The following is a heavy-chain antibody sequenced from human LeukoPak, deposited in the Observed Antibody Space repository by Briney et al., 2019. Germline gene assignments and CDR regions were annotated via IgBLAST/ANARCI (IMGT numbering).Heavy chain of an antibody. CDR3: ARETAEAAMNWFDP. D-gene: IGHD6-13*01. J-gene: IGHJ5*02. Sequence: ASVRVSCKASGYTFTSYGISWVRQAPGQGLEWMGWISAYNGNTNYAQKLQGRVTMTTDTSTSTAYMELRSLRSDDTAVYYCARETAEAAMNWFDPWGQGTLVTVSS. V-gene: IGHV1-18*01. CDR2: ISAYNGNT. CDR1: GYTFTSYG.